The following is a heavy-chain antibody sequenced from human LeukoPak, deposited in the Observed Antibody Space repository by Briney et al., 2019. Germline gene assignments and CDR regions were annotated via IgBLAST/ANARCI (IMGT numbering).Heavy chain of an antibody. CDR1: GGSVSSGSYY. V-gene: IGHV4-39*01. CDR3: AEGHILTGS. CDR2: IYYSGST. J-gene: IGHJ5*02. Sequence: SETLSLTCAVSGGSVSSGSYYWGWIRQPPGKGLEWIGSIYYSGSTYYNPSLKSRVTISVDTSKNQFSLKLSSVTAADTAVYYCAEGHILTGSWGQGTLVTVST. D-gene: IGHD3-9*01.